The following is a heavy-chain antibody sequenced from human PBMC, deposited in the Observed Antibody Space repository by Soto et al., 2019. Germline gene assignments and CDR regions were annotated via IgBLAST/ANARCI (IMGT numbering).Heavy chain of an antibody. CDR3: ARHLYDYLDY. V-gene: IGHV5-51*01. CDR1: GYSFPNYW. D-gene: IGHD2-8*01. CDR2: IYPGDYDT. J-gene: IGHJ4*02. Sequence: GEVLETLRNGLGYSFPNYWIGLVGQMRGKGLEWMGIIYPGDYDTRNSPSVQGQDTISVDKSIKTAYLQWSNLKASDTAIYYCARHLYDYLDYWGQGTLVTVSS.